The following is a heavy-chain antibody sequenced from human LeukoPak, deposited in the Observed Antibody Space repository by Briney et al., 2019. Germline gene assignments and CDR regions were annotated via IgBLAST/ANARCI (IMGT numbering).Heavy chain of an antibody. J-gene: IGHJ6*02. CDR3: ARDPYRNDFWSGYYYYYGMDV. CDR1: GYTFTGYY. D-gene: IGHD3-3*01. V-gene: IGHV1-2*02. CDR2: INPNSGGT. Sequence: ASVKLSCKASGYTFTGYYMHWVRQAPGQGLEWMGWINPNSGGTNYAQKFQGRVTMTRDTSISTAFMELSGLRSDDTAVYYCARDPYRNDFWSGYYYYYGMDVWGQGTTVTVSS.